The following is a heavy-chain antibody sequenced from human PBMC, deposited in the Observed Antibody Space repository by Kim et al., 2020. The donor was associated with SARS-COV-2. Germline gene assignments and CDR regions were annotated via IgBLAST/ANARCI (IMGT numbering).Heavy chain of an antibody. CDR3: ARDPYTYYYDSSGDDAFDI. D-gene: IGHD3-22*01. V-gene: IGHV3-33*01. CDR2: IWYDGSNK. CDR1: GFTFSSYG. J-gene: IGHJ3*02. Sequence: GGSLRLSCAASGFTFSSYGMHWVRQAPGKGLEWVAVIWYDGSNKYYADSVKGRFTISRDNSKNTLYLQMNSLRAEDTAVYYCARDPYTYYYDSSGDDAFDIWGQGTMVTVSS.